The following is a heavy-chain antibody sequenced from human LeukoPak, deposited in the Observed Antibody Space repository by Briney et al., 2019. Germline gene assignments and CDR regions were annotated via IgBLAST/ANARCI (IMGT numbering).Heavy chain of an antibody. V-gene: IGHV1-69*01. CDR3: ARSRNYDFWAGAFDI. CDR2: IIPIFGTA. Sequence: SVKVSCKASGGTFSSYAISWVRQSPGQGLEWMGGIIPIFGTANYAQKFQGRVTITADESTSTAYVELSSLRSEDTAVYYCARSRNYDFWAGAFDIWGQGTMVTVSS. D-gene: IGHD3-3*01. CDR1: GGTFSSYA. J-gene: IGHJ3*02.